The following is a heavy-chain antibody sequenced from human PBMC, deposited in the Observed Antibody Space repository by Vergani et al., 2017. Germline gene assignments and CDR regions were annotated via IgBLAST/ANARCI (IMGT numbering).Heavy chain of an antibody. V-gene: IGHV4-31*03. CDR1: GGSISSGGYY. CDR3: ARAAYYDILTGPFDY. J-gene: IGHJ4*02. D-gene: IGHD3-9*01. Sequence: QVQLQESGPGLVKPSQTLSLTCTVSGGSISSGGYYWSWIRQHPGKGLDWIGYIYYSGSTYYNPSLKSRVTISVDTSKNQFSLKLSSVTAADTAVYYCARAAYYDILTGPFDYWGQGTLVTVSS. CDR2: IYYSGST.